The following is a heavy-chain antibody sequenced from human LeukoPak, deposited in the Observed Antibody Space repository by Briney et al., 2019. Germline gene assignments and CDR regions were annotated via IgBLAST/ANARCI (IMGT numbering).Heavy chain of an antibody. CDR2: ISGSGGST. CDR3: AKVTLNYYDSSGYPLSGEYYFDY. CDR1: GFTFSSYA. Sequence: GGSLRLSCAASGFTFSSYAMSWVRQAPGKGLEWVSAISGSGGSTYYADSVKGRFTISRDNSKNTLYLQMNSLRAEDTAVYYCAKVTLNYYDSSGYPLSGEYYFDYWGQGTLVTVSS. D-gene: IGHD3-22*01. J-gene: IGHJ4*02. V-gene: IGHV3-23*01.